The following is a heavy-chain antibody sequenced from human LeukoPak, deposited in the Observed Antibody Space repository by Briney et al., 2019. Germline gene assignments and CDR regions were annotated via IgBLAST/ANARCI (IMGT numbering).Heavy chain of an antibody. V-gene: IGHV3-11*01. D-gene: IGHD2-21*01. Sequence: GGSLRLSCAASGFTFSDWYMNWVRHAPGKGLEWISCIGTSSTNTHYADSVKGRFNISRDNTKNSVHLQLKNVRAEDTAVYYCARPCGGDCSFLDIWGQGTMVTVSS. CDR2: IGTSSTNT. CDR3: ARPCGGDCSFLDI. CDR1: GFTFSDWY. J-gene: IGHJ3*02.